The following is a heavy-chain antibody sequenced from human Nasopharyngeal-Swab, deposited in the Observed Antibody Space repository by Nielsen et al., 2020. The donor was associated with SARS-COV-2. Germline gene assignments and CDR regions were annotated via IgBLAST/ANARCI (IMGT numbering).Heavy chain of an antibody. J-gene: IGHJ4*02. Sequence: ASVKVSCKASGYTFTSYYMHWVRQAPGQGLEWMGIINPSGGSTSYAQKFQVRVTMTRDTSTSTVYMELSSLRSEDTAVYYCAGGSSNRYYFDYWGQGTLATVSS. CDR1: GYTFTSYY. V-gene: IGHV1-46*01. D-gene: IGHD2-2*01. CDR2: INPSGGST. CDR3: AGGSSNRYYFDY.